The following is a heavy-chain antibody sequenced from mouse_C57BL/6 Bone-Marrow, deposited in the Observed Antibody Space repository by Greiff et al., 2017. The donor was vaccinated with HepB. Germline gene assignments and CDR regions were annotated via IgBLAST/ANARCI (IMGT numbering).Heavy chain of an antibody. J-gene: IGHJ4*01. CDR2: IRSKSSNYAT. CDR3: VRGAQATYAMDY. CDR1: GFTFNTYA. V-gene: IGHV10-3*01. Sequence: EVHLVESGGGLVQPKGSLKLSYAASGFTFNTYAVHWVRQAPGKGLEWVARIRSKSSNYATYYADSVKDRFTISRDDSQSMLHLQMNNLKTEDTAMYSCVRGAQATYAMDYWGQGTSVTVSS. D-gene: IGHD3-2*02.